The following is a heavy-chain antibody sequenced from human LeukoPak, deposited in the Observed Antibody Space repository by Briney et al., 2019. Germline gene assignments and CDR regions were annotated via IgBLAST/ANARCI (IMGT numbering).Heavy chain of an antibody. Sequence: GESLKISCKGSGYIFTNNWIAWVRQMPGKGLEWMGFIYPDDSDTTYSPSFQGQVTISVDKSISAAYLQWGSLKASDTAMHYCARLVGYCSTTSCHIEESNAFDIWGQGTMVTVSS. CDR2: IYPDDSDT. J-gene: IGHJ3*02. CDR1: GYIFTNNW. CDR3: ARLVGYCSTTSCHIEESNAFDI. V-gene: IGHV5-51*01. D-gene: IGHD2-2*02.